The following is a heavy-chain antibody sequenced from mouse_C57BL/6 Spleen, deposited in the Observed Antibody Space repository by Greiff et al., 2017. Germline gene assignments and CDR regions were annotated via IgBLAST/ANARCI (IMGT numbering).Heavy chain of an antibody. V-gene: IGHV1-15*01. CDR1: GYTFTDYE. J-gene: IGHJ2*01. Sequence: VQGVESGAELVRPGASVTLSCKASGYTFTDYEMHWVKQTPVHGLEWIGAIDPETGGTAYNQKFKGKAILTADKSSSTAYMELRSLTSEDSAVYYCTHYYGSSSYYFDYWGQGTTLTVSS. CDR3: THYYGSSSYYFDY. D-gene: IGHD1-1*01. CDR2: IDPETGGT.